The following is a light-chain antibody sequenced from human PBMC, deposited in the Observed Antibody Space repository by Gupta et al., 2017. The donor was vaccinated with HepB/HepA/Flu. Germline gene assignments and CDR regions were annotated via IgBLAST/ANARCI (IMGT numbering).Light chain of an antibody. J-gene: IGKJ3*01. CDR3: KQRKHCPFT. CDR1: QSRVYSDGNTY. CDR2: KGS. V-gene: IGKV2-30*01. Sequence: DVVMTQSPLSLPVTLGQPASISCGSSQSRVYSDGNTYLDWFQQRPGQSPRRLIYKGSSRDSGVPDRFSGSGSGTDFTLKISSVEAEDVGVYFCKQRKHCPFTFGHGTKVDIK.